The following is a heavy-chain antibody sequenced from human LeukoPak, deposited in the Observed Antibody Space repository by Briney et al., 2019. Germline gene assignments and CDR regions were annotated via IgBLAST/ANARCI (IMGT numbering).Heavy chain of an antibody. J-gene: IGHJ6*02. D-gene: IGHD2-15*01. V-gene: IGHV1-18*01. CDR3: AREWRHCSGGNCNTPSGGMDV. CDR1: GYIFTSNG. CDR2: VSGYNGNT. Sequence: ASVKVSCKASGYIFTSNGISWVRQAPGQGLEWMAWVSGYNGNTNYVQKIQGRVTMTTDTSTSTAYMELRSLRSDDTAVYYCAREWRHCSGGNCNTPSGGMDVWGQGTTVTVSS.